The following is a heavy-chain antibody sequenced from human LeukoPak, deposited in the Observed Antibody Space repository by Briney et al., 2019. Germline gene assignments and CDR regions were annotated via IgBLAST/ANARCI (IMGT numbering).Heavy chain of an antibody. J-gene: IGHJ5*02. CDR3: ARDLSRYCSSTSCYPGP. V-gene: IGHV1-2*02. D-gene: IGHD2-2*01. CDR1: GYTFTGYY. Sequence: ASVKVSCKASGYTFTGYYMHWVRQAPGQGLEWMGWINPNSGGTNYAQKFQGRVTMTRDTSISIAYMELSRLRSDDTAVYYCARDLSRYCSSTSCYPGPWGQGTLVTVSS. CDR2: INPNSGGT.